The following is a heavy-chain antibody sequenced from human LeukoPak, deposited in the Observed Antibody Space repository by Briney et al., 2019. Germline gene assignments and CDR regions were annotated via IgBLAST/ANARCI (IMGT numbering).Heavy chain of an antibody. CDR3: ARDDFDTAMVYNFFDP. J-gene: IGHJ5*02. CDR1: GYTFSGHY. Sequence: ASVKISCKASGYTFSGHYIRWVRQAPGQGLEWMGVLHPTGSSTNYAQKFQGRVTMTRDTSTSTVYMELRGLTSEDTAVYYCARDDFDTAMVYNFFDPWGPGTLVTVSS. D-gene: IGHD5-18*01. V-gene: IGHV1-46*01. CDR2: LHPTGSST.